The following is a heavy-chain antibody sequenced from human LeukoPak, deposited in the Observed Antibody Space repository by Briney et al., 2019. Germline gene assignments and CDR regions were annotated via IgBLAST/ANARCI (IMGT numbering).Heavy chain of an antibody. CDR2: ISGSGGST. D-gene: IGHD6-13*01. Sequence: GGSLRLSCAASGFTFSSYSMNWVRQAPGKGLEWVSAISGSGGSTYYADSVKGRFTISRDNSKNTLYPQMNSLRAEDTAVYYCAKGRLAAAGTFDYWGQGTLVTVPS. CDR3: AKGRLAAAGTFDY. V-gene: IGHV3-23*01. CDR1: GFTFSSYS. J-gene: IGHJ4*02.